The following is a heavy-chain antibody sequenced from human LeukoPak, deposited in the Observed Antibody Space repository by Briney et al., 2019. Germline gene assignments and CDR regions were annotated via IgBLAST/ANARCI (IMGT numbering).Heavy chain of an antibody. Sequence: PGGSLRLSCAASGFTFSSYSMNWVRQAPGKGLEWVSSISSSSSYIYYADSVKGRFTISRDNAKNSLYLQTNSLRAEDTAVYYCARYCSSTSCYYEDYGMDVWGQGTTVTVSS. V-gene: IGHV3-21*01. CDR2: ISSSSSYI. J-gene: IGHJ6*02. CDR3: ARYCSSTSCYYEDYGMDV. CDR1: GFTFSSYS. D-gene: IGHD2-2*01.